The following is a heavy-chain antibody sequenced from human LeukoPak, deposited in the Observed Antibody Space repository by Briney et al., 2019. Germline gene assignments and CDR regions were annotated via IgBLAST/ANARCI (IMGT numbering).Heavy chain of an antibody. J-gene: IGHJ4*02. CDR1: GYTLTELS. V-gene: IGHV1-24*01. D-gene: IGHD3-22*01. CDR2: FDPEDGET. Sequence: ASVKVSCKVSGYTLTELSMHWVRQAPGKGLEWMGGFDPEDGETIYAQKFQGRVTMTEDTSTDTAYMELSSLRSEDTAVYYCATGLATYYYDSSGLRTDYWGQGTLVTVSS. CDR3: ATGLATYYYDSSGLRTDY.